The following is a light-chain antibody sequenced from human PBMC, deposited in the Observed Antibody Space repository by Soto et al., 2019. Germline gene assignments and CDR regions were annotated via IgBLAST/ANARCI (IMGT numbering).Light chain of an antibody. V-gene: IGKV3-20*01. J-gene: IGKJ4*01. CDR2: DAS. Sequence: EIVLTQSPGTLSLSPGERATLSCRASQSVRSNYLAWYQQKPGQAPRFLIYDASSWPTSIPVRFSGSGSGTDFTLTISRLEPEDFAVYYCQQYGSSPLTFGGGTKVAIK. CDR3: QQYGSSPLT. CDR1: QSVRSNY.